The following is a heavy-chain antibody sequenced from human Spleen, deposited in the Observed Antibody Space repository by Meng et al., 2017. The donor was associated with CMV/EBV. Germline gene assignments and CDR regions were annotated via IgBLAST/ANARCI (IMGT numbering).Heavy chain of an antibody. CDR1: GFTVSSNS. D-gene: IGHD2-8*01. CDR3: AKSFICTNGVCSQDWFDP. CDR2: IYSGGST. V-gene: IGHV3-53*01. J-gene: IGHJ5*02. Sequence: ETLSLTCAASGFTVSSNSMAWVRQAPGKGLEWVSGIYSGGSTYYAESVEGRFTISRDNSKNSLYLQMNSLRAEDTAIYYCAKSFICTNGVCSQDWFDPWGQGTLVTVSS.